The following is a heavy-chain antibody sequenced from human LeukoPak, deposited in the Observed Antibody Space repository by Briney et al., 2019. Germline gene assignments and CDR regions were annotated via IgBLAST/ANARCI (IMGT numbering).Heavy chain of an antibody. V-gene: IGHV1-2*02. J-gene: IGHJ5*02. D-gene: IGHD2-2*03. CDR2: INPNSGGT. Sequence: ASVKVSCKASGYTFSGYYMHWVRQAPGQGLEWMGWINPNSGGTNYAQKLQGRVTITADESTSTAYMELSSLRSEDTAVYYFAGSPRAGYCSSTSCYWFDPWGQGTLVTVSS. CDR3: AGSPRAGYCSSTSCYWFDP. CDR1: GYTFSGYY.